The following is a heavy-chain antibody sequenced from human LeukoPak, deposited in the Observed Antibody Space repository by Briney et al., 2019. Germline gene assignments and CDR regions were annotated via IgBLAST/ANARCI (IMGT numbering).Heavy chain of an antibody. CDR3: TRASYSSSWFLFQFDY. CDR1: GFTFGDYG. CDR2: IRSKARGGTI. Sequence: GGSLRLSCTASGFTFGDYGMNRVRQAPGKGLEWVTFIRSKARGGTIEYAASVKGRFTVSRDDSKSIAYLQMNSLRAEDTAVYYCTRASYSSSWFLFQFDYWAREPWSPSPQ. D-gene: IGHD6-13*01. V-gene: IGHV3-49*04. J-gene: IGHJ4*02.